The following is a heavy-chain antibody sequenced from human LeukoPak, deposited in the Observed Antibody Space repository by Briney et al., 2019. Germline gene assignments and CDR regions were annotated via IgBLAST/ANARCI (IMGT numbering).Heavy chain of an antibody. CDR3: AKSSYYDSSGYYREYYFDY. D-gene: IGHD3-22*01. CDR2: ISGGGGST. CDR1: GFTFSTYW. Sequence: GGSLRLSCAASGFTFSTYWMTWVRQAPGKGLEWVSAISGGGGSTHYADSVKGRFTISRDNSKNTLYLQMSSLRAGDTAVYYCAKSSYYDSSGYYREYYFDYWGQGTLVTVSS. V-gene: IGHV3-23*01. J-gene: IGHJ4*02.